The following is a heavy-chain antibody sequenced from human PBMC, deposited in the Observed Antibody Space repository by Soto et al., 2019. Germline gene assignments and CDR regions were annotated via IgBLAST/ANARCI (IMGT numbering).Heavy chain of an antibody. Sequence: QVQLQQWGAGLLKPSETLSLTCAVYGGSFSGSYWNWIRQPPGKGLDWIGEIDHSGYTNYNPSLKSRVTIAVDTSTNQSSLRLTSVSAADTAGYYCARVRAGFDPWGQGTLGTVSS. J-gene: IGHJ5*02. CDR3: ARVRAGFDP. V-gene: IGHV4-34*01. CDR1: GGSFSGSY. D-gene: IGHD3-3*01. CDR2: IDHSGYT.